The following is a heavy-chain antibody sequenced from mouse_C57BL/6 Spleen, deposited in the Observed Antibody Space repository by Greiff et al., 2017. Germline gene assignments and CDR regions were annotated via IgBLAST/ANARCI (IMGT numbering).Heavy chain of an antibody. D-gene: IGHD1-1*01. CDR2: IDPSDSYT. J-gene: IGHJ3*01. CDR1: GYTFTSYW. Sequence: QVQLQQPGAELVRPGTSVKLSCKASGYTFTSYWMHWVKQRPGQGLEWIGVIDPSDSYTNYNQKLKGKATLTVDTSSSTAYMQLSSLTSEDSAVYYCAPGDYGSRTGRFAYWGQGTLVTVSA. CDR3: APGDYGSRTGRFAY. V-gene: IGHV1-59*01.